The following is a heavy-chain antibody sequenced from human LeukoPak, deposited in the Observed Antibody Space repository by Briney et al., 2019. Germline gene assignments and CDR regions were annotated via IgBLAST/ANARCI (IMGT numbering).Heavy chain of an antibody. J-gene: IGHJ4*02. CDR1: GFTFSSYA. Sequence: HPGGSLRLSCAASGFTFSSYAMSWVRQAPGKGLEWVSAISGSGGSTYYADSVKGRFTISRDNSKNTLYLQMNSLRAEDTAVYYCAKPGYSSGWSWDRYTGGYYFDYWGQGTLVTVSS. V-gene: IGHV3-23*01. D-gene: IGHD6-19*01. CDR3: AKPGYSSGWSWDRYTGGYYFDY. CDR2: ISGSGGST.